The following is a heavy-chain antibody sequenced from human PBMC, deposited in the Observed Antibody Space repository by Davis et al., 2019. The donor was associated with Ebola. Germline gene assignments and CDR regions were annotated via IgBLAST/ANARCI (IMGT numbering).Heavy chain of an antibody. D-gene: IGHD4-11*01. Sequence: PSETLSLTCAISGDRVSSNSWNWIRQSPSRGLEWLGRTYYYHSTWYNDSAVSVKSRITINADTSNNQLSLHLNSVTPEDTAVYYCARGTTTVTTPLDYWGQGTLVTVSS. J-gene: IGHJ4*02. CDR3: ARGTTTVTTPLDY. V-gene: IGHV6-1*01. CDR2: TYYYHSTWYN. CDR1: GDRVSSNS.